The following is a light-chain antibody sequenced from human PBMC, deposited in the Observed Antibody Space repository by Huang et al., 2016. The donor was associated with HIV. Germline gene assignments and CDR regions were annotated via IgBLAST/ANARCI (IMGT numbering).Light chain of an antibody. CDR3: QQYNDWPPLT. CDR2: GAS. CDR1: QNIGNN. V-gene: IGKV3-15*01. Sequence: EIVMTQSPATLSMSPGERATLSCRASQNIGNNLAWYQREPGRATRLLIYGASTRATGIPARFTGGGSGTEFTLTISSLQSEDFVVYYCQQYNDWPPLTFGGGTKVEIK. J-gene: IGKJ4*01.